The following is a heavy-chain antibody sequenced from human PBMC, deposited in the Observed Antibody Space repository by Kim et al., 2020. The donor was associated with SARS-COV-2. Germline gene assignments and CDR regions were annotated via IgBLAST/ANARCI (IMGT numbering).Heavy chain of an antibody. D-gene: IGHD6-13*01. CDR3: ARDWYSSSWYKYGHYYYGMDV. CDR2: ISSSSSYT. J-gene: IGHJ6*02. Sequence: GGSLRLSCAASGFTFSDYYMSWIRQAPGKGLEWVSYISSSSSYTNYADSVKGRFTISRDNAKNSLYLQMNSLRAEDTAVYYCARDWYSSSWYKYGHYYYGMDVWGQGTTVTVSS. V-gene: IGHV3-11*06. CDR1: GFTFSDYY.